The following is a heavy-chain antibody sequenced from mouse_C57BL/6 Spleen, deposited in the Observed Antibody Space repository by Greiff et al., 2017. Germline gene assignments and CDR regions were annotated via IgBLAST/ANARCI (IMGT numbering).Heavy chain of an antibody. J-gene: IGHJ4*01. CDR1: GYTFTSYW. Sequence: QVHVKQPGAELVKPGASVKLSCKASGYTFTSYWMHWVKQRPGQGLEWIGMIHPNSGSTNYNEKFKSKATLTVDKSSSTAYMQLSSLTSEDSAVYYCARVAMDYWGQGTSVTVSS. CDR2: IHPNSGST. CDR3: ARVAMDY. V-gene: IGHV1-64*01.